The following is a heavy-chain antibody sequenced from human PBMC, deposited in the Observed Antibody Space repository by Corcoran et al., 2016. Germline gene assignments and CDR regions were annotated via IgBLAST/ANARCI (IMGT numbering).Heavy chain of an antibody. J-gene: IGHJ4*02. CDR1: GFTFSNYG. CDR2: INSDGSVT. D-gene: IGHD2-8*01. V-gene: IGHV3-74*01. CDR3: ATHSPMVSN. Sequence: EVQLVESGGGLVQPGGSLRLSCAASGFTFSNYGMYWVRQAPEKGLVWVTRINSDGSVTDYADSVKGRFTISRDNARNTLYLQMNSRRAEDTAVYYCATHSPMVSNWGQGTLVTVSP.